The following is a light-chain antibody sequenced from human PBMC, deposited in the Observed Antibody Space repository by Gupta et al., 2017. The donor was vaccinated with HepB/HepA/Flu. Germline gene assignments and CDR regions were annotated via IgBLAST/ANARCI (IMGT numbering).Light chain of an antibody. V-gene: IGLV3-25*03. J-gene: IGLJ2*01. CDR1: ALSNQY. CDR2: KDT. CDR3: QTADGSGTYVV. Sequence: SELTPPPSVSVSPGQTARITCSGDALSNQYAYWYQQKPGQAPVLLIYKDTRRPSGIPERFSGSSSGTTVTLTISGVQAEDEADYHCQTADGSGTYVVFGGGTKLTVL.